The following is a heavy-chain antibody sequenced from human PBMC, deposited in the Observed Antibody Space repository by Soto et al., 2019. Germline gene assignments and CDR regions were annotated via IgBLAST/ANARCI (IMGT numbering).Heavy chain of an antibody. D-gene: IGHD6-6*01. CDR1: GGTFSSYA. CDR2: IIPIFGTA. CDR3: ARDSSSVPAV. J-gene: IGHJ6*02. V-gene: IGHV1-69*06. Sequence: VKVSCKASGGTFSSYAISWVRQAPGQGLEWMGGIIPIFGTANYAQKFQGRVTITADTSTSTAYMELRSLRSDDTAVYYCARDSSSVPAVWGQGTTVTVSS.